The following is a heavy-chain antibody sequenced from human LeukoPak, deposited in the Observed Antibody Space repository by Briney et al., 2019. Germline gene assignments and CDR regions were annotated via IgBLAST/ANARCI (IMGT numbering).Heavy chain of an antibody. V-gene: IGHV1-2*02. CDR1: GNTSTTFN. D-gene: IGHD6-13*01. CDR3: AKLGAAGTVMDPGSY. J-gene: IGHJ4*02. CDR2: INPNSGGT. Sequence: ASVKVSCKASGNTSTTFNFKWVRQAPGQGLEWMGWINPNSGGTNYAQKFQGRVTMTRDTSISTAYMELSRLRSDDTAVYYCAKLGAAGTVMDPGSYWGQGTLVTVSS.